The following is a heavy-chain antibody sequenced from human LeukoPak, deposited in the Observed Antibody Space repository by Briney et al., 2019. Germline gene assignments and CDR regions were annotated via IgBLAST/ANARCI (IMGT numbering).Heavy chain of an antibody. CDR1: GVSISSYY. CDR3: ARVTSSSSLDY. Sequence: SETLSLTCTVSGVSISSYYWSWIRQPPGKGLEWIGYIYYSGSTNYNPSLKSRVTISVDTSKNQFSLKLSSVTAADTAVYYCARVTSSSSLDYWGQGTLVTVSS. J-gene: IGHJ4*02. D-gene: IGHD6-6*01. V-gene: IGHV4-59*01. CDR2: IYYSGST.